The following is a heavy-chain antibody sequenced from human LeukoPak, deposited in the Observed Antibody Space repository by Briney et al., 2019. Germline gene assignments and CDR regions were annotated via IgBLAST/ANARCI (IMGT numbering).Heavy chain of an antibody. CDR3: ARDHGYGDSEVDY. V-gene: IGHV3-11*01. Sequence: PGGSLRLSCAASGFTFSDYYMSWIRQAPGKGLEWVSYISSSGSTIYYADSVKGRFTISRDNAKNPLYLQMDSLRAEDTAVYYCARDHGYGDSEVDYWGQGTLVTVSS. D-gene: IGHD4-17*01. CDR1: GFTFSDYY. CDR2: ISSSGSTI. J-gene: IGHJ4*02.